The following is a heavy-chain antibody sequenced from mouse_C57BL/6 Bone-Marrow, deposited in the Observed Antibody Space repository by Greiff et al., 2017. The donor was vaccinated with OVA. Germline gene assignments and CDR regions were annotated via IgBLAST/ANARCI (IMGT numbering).Heavy chain of an antibody. CDR3: SRHEIYYGYAMDY. CDR2: ISNGGGST. D-gene: IGHD1-1*01. V-gene: IGHV5-12*01. Sequence: DVKLEESGGGLVQPGGSLKLSCAASGFTFSDYYMYWVRQTPEKRLEWVAYISNGGGSTYYPDTVKGRFTISRDNAKNTLYLQMSRLNSEDTAMYYCSRHEIYYGYAMDYWGQGTSVTVSS. CDR1: GFTFSDYY. J-gene: IGHJ4*01.